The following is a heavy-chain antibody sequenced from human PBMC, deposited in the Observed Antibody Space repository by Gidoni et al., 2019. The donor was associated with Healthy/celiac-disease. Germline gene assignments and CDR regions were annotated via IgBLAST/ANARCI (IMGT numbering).Heavy chain of an antibody. V-gene: IGHV4-59*01. Sequence: QVQLQESGPGLVKPSETLSLTCTVSGGSISSYYWSWIRQPPGKGLEWIGYIYYSGSTNYNPSLKSRVTISVDTSKNQFSLKLSSVTAADTAVYYCARVAAAGIPLDYWGQGTLVTVSS. CDR3: ARVAAAGIPLDY. J-gene: IGHJ4*02. D-gene: IGHD6-13*01. CDR2: IYYSGST. CDR1: GGSISSYY.